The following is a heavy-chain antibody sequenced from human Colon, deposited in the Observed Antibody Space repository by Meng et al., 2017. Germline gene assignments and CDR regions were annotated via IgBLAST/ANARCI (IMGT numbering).Heavy chain of an antibody. V-gene: IGHV4-38-2*02. CDR2: IYQSGST. CDR3: ARERSSWRIIDY. J-gene: IGHJ4*02. D-gene: IGHD6-13*01. Sequence: GSLRLSCAVSGYSITGSYNWGWIRQSPGKGLEWIGSIYQSGSTYYNPSLKSRVTMSVDTSKNQFSLKLSSVTAADTAVYYCARERSSWRIIDYWGQGTQVTVSS. CDR1: GYSITGSYN.